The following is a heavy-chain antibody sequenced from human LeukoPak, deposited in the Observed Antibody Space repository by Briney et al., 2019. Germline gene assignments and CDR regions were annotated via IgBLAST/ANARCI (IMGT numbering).Heavy chain of an antibody. CDR2: IKSKTDGGTT. CDR1: GFTFSNAW. D-gene: IGHD2-21*01. Sequence: GGSLRLSCAASGFTFSNAWMSWVRQAPGKGLEWVGRIKSKTDGGTTDYAAPVKGRFTISRDDSKNTLYLQMNSLKTEDTAVYYCAQDHSGGIFDYWGQGTLVTVSS. CDR3: AQDHSGGIFDY. J-gene: IGHJ4*02. V-gene: IGHV3-15*01.